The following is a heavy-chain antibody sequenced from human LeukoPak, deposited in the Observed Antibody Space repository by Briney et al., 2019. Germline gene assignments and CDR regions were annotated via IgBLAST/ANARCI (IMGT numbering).Heavy chain of an antibody. CDR1: GGSFSGYY. CDR3: ARGPRLLWFGELSHYYYYYYMDV. V-gene: IGHV4-34*01. D-gene: IGHD3-10*01. CDR2: INRSGST. J-gene: IGHJ6*03. Sequence: SETLSLTCAVYGGSFSGYYWSWIRQPPGKGLEWIGEINRSGSTNYNPSLKSRVTISVDTSKNQFSLKLSSVTAADTAVYYCARGPRLLWFGELSHYYYYYYMDVWGKGTTVTVSS.